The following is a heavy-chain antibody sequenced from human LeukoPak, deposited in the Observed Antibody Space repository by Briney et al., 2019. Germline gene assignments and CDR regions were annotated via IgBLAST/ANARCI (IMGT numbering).Heavy chain of an antibody. CDR3: ARHCSSTSCYTHDY. CDR1: GGSISSSNW. CDR2: IYHSGST. V-gene: IGHV4-4*02. D-gene: IGHD2-2*02. J-gene: IGHJ4*02. Sequence: PSGTLSLTCAVSGGSISSSNWWSWVRQPPGKGLEWIGEIYHSGSTYYNPSLKSRVTMSVDTSKNQFSLKLSSVTAADTAVYYRARHCSSTSCYTHDYWGQGTLVTVSS.